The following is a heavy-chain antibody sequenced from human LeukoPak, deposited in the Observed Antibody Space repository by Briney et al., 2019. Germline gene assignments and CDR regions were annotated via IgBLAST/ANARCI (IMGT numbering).Heavy chain of an antibody. CDR2: IYHSGST. Sequence: SETLSLTCTVSGYSISSGYYWGWIRHPPGKGLEGIGSIYHSGSTYYNPSLKSRVTISVDTSKNQFSLKLSSVTAADTAVYYCARVPAAAMGPYYFDYWGQGTLVTVSS. J-gene: IGHJ4*02. CDR3: ARVPAAAMGPYYFDY. CDR1: GYSISSGYY. D-gene: IGHD2-2*01. V-gene: IGHV4-38-2*02.